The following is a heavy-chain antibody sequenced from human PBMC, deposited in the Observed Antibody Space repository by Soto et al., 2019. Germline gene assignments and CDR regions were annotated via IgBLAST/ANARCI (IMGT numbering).Heavy chain of an antibody. J-gene: IGHJ4*02. V-gene: IGHV3-66*01. CDR2: IHSGGST. Sequence: XXSLRLSFAASGFTVSSNYMLWVRQAPGKGLEWVSVIHSGGSTYYADSVKGRFTISRDNSKNTLYLQMKSLRAEDTAVYYCARGPTQADFDYWGQGTLVTVSS. CDR1: GFTVSSNY. CDR3: ARGPTQADFDY.